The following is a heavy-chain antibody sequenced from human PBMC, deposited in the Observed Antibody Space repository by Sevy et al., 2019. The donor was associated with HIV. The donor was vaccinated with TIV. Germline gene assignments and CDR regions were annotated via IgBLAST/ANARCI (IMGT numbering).Heavy chain of an antibody. CDR1: GFTFSSYA. D-gene: IGHD2-2*02. CDR2: ISYDGSNK. V-gene: IGHV3-30-3*01. J-gene: IGHJ4*02. CDR3: ARDGYDYTLDY. Sequence: GGSLRLSCAASGFTFSSYAMHWVRQAPGKGLEWVAVISYDGSNKYYADSVKGRFTISRDNSKNTLYLQMNSLRAEDTAVYCCARDGYDYTLDYWGQGTLVTVSS.